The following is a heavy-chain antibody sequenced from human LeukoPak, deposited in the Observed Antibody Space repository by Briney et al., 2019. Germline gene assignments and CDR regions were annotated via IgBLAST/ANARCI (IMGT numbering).Heavy chain of an antibody. V-gene: IGHV4-59*01. CDR1: GGYIGTYY. J-gene: IGHJ3*02. Sequence: PSETLSLTCSVSGGYIGTYYWSWIRQPPGMGLEWIGFGYYTGSTTYSPSFKSRVTISVNTSKNQFSLSLGAMSAADTAVYYCARSGMLHYGDDVYDIWGQGTMVSVSS. CDR2: GYYTGST. D-gene: IGHD4-17*01. CDR3: ARSGMLHYGDDVYDI.